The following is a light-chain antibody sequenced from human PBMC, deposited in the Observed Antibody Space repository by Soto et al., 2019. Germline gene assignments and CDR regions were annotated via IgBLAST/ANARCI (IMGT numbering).Light chain of an antibody. CDR1: QDSSNY. CDR2: DAS. Sequence: DLQMTQSPSSLSASVGDRVTITCQASQDSSNYLNWYQQKPGKAPKLLIYDASNLETGVPSRFSGSGSGTDFTFTISSLQAEDIATYYCQQYDNLPLTFGGGTKVEIK. J-gene: IGKJ4*01. V-gene: IGKV1-33*01. CDR3: QQYDNLPLT.